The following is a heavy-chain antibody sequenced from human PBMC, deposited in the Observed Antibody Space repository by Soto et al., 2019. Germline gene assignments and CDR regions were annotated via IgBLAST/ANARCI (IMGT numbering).Heavy chain of an antibody. CDR2: IWYDGSNK. CDR1: GFTFSSYG. Sequence: GGSLRLSCAASGFTFSSYGMHWVRQAPGKGLEWVAVIWYDGSNKYYADSVKGRFIISRDNSKNTLYLQMNSLRAEDTAVYYCARGTTDYYGMDVWGQGTTVTVSS. D-gene: IGHD4-4*01. J-gene: IGHJ6*02. V-gene: IGHV3-33*01. CDR3: ARGTTDYYGMDV.